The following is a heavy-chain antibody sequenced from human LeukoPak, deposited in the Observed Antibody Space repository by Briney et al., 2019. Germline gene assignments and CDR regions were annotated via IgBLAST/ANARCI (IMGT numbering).Heavy chain of an antibody. CDR3: AREGDSSSWTYYFDY. CDR2: ISSSSSYI. V-gene: IGHV3-21*01. CDR1: GFTLSSYS. Sequence: GGSLRLSCAASGFTLSSYSMNWVRQAPGKGLEWVSSISSSSSYIYYANSVKGRFTISRDNAKNSLYLQMNSLRAEDTAVYYCAREGDSSSWTYYFDYWGQGTLVTASS. J-gene: IGHJ4*02. D-gene: IGHD6-13*01.